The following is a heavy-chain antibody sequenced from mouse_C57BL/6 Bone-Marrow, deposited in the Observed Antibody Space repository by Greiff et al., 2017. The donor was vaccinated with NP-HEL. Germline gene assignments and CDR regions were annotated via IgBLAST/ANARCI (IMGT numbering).Heavy chain of an antibody. CDR1: GYTFTDYE. D-gene: IGHD1-1*01. CDR2: IDPETGGT. CDR3: TRGGDGFDY. J-gene: IGHJ2*01. Sequence: QVQLQQPGAELVRPGASVTLSCKASGYTFTDYEMPWVKQTPVHGLEWIGAIDPETGGTAYNQKFKGKALLTADKSYSTAYMQLRSLTSEDSAVCYCTRGGDGFDYWGQGTTLTVSS. V-gene: IGHV1-15*01.